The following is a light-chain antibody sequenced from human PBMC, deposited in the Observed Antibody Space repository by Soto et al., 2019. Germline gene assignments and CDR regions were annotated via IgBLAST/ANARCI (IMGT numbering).Light chain of an antibody. CDR2: EVT. CDR3: SSYAGSKNFV. CDR1: SSDVGGFHY. J-gene: IGLJ1*01. Sequence: QSVLTQPPSASGSPGQSVTISCTGTSSDVGGFHYVSWYQQHPGKAPKLMIYEVTKRPSGVPDRFSGSKSGNTASLTVSGLQAEDEADYYCSSYAGSKNFVFGTGTKLTVL. V-gene: IGLV2-8*01.